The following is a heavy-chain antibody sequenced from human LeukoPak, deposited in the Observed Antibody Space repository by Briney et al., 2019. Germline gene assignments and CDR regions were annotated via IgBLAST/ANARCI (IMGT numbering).Heavy chain of an antibody. CDR3: TRGGINCGNNWFDP. CDR1: GGSISSGGYY. D-gene: IGHD7-27*01. J-gene: IGHJ5*02. V-gene: IGHV4-61*08. Sequence: SETLSLTCTVSGGSISSGGYYWSWIRQHPGKGLEWIGYIYYSGSTNYNPSLKSRVTISIDTSKNQFSLKLSSVTAADTAVYYCTRGGINCGNNWFDPWGQGTLVTVSS. CDR2: IYYSGST.